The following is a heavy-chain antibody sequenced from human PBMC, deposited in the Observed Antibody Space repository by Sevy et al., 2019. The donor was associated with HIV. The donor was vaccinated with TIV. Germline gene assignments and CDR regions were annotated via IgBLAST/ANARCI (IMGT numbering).Heavy chain of an antibody. CDR2: IKTKTDGGTT. Sequence: GGSLRLSCAASGFIFTNAWMSWVRQAPGKGLERVGRIKTKTDGGTTDYAAPVKGRFTISRDDSKNTLYLQMNSLKTENTAVYYCATSDVYYDSSGYDYWGQGTLVTVSS. V-gene: IGHV3-15*01. J-gene: IGHJ4*02. CDR1: GFIFTNAW. CDR3: ATSDVYYDSSGYDY. D-gene: IGHD3-22*01.